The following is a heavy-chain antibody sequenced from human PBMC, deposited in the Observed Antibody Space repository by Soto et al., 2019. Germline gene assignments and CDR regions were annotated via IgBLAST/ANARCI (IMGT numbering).Heavy chain of an antibody. CDR3: ATSVGGLRYGDYGPGYFDY. CDR2: IIPIFGTA. Sequence: GASVKVSCKASGGTFSSYAISWVRQAPGQGLEWMGGIIPIFGTANYAQKFQGRVTTTADESTSTAYMELSSLRSEDTAVYYCATSVGGLRYGDYGPGYFDYWGQGTLVTVSS. J-gene: IGHJ4*02. D-gene: IGHD4-17*01. V-gene: IGHV1-69*13. CDR1: GGTFSSYA.